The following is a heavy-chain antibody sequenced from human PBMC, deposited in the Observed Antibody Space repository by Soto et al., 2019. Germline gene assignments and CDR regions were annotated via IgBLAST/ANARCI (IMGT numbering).Heavy chain of an antibody. CDR3: AKVRADYYDSSGPSDY. CDR1: GFTFSSYA. J-gene: IGHJ4*02. CDR2: ISGSGGST. D-gene: IGHD3-22*01. Sequence: EVQLLESGGGLVQPGGSLRLSCAASGFTFSSYAMSWVRQAPGKGLEWVSVISGSGGSTYYADSVKGRFTISRDNSKNMLYRQMNSLRAEDTAVYYCAKVRADYYDSSGPSDYWGQGTLVTVSS. V-gene: IGHV3-23*01.